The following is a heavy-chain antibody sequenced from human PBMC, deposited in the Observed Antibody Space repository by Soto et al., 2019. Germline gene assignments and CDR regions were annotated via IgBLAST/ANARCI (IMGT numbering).Heavy chain of an antibody. V-gene: IGHV3-30*03. D-gene: IGHD2-15*01. Sequence: WGSLRLSCAASGFTFSDYGIHFFRQAPGKGLEWVAVISYDGSDQHYTDSVKGRFTISRDDSRNTLYLQMSSLRPDDTAVYYCTRGGNPYFDAWGQGTLVTVSS. CDR2: ISYDGSDQ. J-gene: IGHJ4*02. CDR3: TRGGNPYFDA. CDR1: GFTFSDYG.